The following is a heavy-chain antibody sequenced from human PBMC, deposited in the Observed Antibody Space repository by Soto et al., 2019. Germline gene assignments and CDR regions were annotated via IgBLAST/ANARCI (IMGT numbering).Heavy chain of an antibody. CDR2: IYYSGST. Sequence: QLQLQESGPGLVKPSETLSLTCTVSGGSISSSSYYWGWIRQPQGKGLEWLGSIYYSGSTYYNPSLKSRVTISVDTSKNQFSLKLSSVTAADTAVYYCARVGRYSNYVGWFDPWGQGTLVTVSS. V-gene: IGHV4-39*01. J-gene: IGHJ5*02. D-gene: IGHD4-4*01. CDR3: ARVGRYSNYVGWFDP. CDR1: GGSISSSSYY.